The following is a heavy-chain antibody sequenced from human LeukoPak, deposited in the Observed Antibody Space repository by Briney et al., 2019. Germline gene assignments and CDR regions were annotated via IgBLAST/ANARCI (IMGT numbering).Heavy chain of an antibody. CDR1: GFTFSNAW. Sequence: NSGGSLRLSCAASGFTFSNAWMSWVRQAPGKGLEWVGRIKSKTVGGTTDYAAPVKGRFTISRDDSKNTLYLQMNSLKTEDTAVYYCTTDRLCFDPWGQGTLVTVSS. CDR3: TTDRLCFDP. CDR2: IKSKTVGGTT. J-gene: IGHJ5*02. D-gene: IGHD3-10*02. V-gene: IGHV3-15*01.